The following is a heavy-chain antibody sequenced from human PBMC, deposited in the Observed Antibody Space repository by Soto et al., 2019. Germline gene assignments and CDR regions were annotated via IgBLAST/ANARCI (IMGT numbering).Heavy chain of an antibody. CDR1: GYTYTGYY. J-gene: IGHJ4*02. CDR3: ARERGVGANYFDY. Sequence: ASVKVSCKASGYTYTGYYMHWVRQEPGQGLEWMGWINPNSGGTNYAQKFQGWVTMTRDTSISTAYMELSRLRSDDTAVYYCARERGVGANYFDYWGQGTLVTVSS. D-gene: IGHD1-26*01. CDR2: INPNSGGT. V-gene: IGHV1-2*04.